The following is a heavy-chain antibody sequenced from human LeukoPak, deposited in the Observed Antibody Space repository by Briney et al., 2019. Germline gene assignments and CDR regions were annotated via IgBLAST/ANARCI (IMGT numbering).Heavy chain of an antibody. V-gene: IGHV4-34*01. CDR3: ARNLPPALYYFDY. J-gene: IGHJ4*02. CDR1: GGSFSGYY. CDR2: INHSGST. Sequence: SETLSLTCAVYGGSFSGYYWSWIRQPPGKGLEWIGEINHSGSTNYNPSLKSRVTISVDTSRNQFSLKLSSVTAADTAVYYCARNLPPALYYFDYWGQGTLVTVSS.